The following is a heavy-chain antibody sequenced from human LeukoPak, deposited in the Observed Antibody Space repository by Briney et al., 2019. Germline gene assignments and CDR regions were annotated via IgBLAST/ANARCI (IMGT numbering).Heavy chain of an antibody. Sequence: GGSLRLSCTAPGFTLSSYAMSWVRQAPGKGLEWVSLISGNAGSTYYADSVKGRFTISRDNSKNTLYLQMNSLRAEDTAVYYCAGTRVAGTAFDYWGQGTLVTVSS. CDR3: AGTRVAGTAFDY. CDR1: GFTLSSYA. J-gene: IGHJ4*02. CDR2: ISGNAGST. V-gene: IGHV3-23*01. D-gene: IGHD6-19*01.